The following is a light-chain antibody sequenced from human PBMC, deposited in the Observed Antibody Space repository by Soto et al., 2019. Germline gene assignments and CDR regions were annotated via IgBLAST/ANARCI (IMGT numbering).Light chain of an antibody. V-gene: IGKV3-11*01. CDR2: DTS. Sequence: EIVLTQSPATLSLSPGERATLSCRTSQTIRGLLNWYQQRPGQAPMLLIYDTSNRATDIPARFSGSGSGTDFILTISSLDPEDFGVYFCQQRHNWPITFGQGTRLDIK. CDR3: QQRHNWPIT. J-gene: IGKJ5*01. CDR1: QTIRGL.